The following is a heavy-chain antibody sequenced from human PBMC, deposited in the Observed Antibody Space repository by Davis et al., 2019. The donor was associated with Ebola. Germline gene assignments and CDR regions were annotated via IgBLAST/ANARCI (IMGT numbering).Heavy chain of an antibody. J-gene: IGHJ4*02. CDR2: ITKGSDAI. Sequence: PGGSLRLSCAASGFVFSDFSMNWARQAPGKGLEWITYITKGSDAIHYADSVKGRFTVSRDNAKNSVFLQMSSLRDEDSAVYYCARDRFFAFDFWSQGVHVSVSS. D-gene: IGHD3/OR15-3a*01. CDR3: ARDRFFAFDF. CDR1: GFVFSDFS. V-gene: IGHV3-48*02.